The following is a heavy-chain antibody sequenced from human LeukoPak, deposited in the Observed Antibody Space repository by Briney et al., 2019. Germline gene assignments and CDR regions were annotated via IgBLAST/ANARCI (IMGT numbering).Heavy chain of an antibody. CDR1: GYSISSGYY. J-gene: IGHJ3*02. Sequence: SETLSLSCTASGYSISSGYYWGWLRHSPGKGLEWIGSTYHSGSTYYNQSLKSRVTISVDMSKNPKKQFSLKLNTVPAADKAVFYCARRGLDLWGYDYPTHDVFDIWGQGTMVSVSS. V-gene: IGHV4-38-2*02. CDR3: ARRGLDLWGYDYPTHDVFDI. CDR2: TYHSGST. D-gene: IGHD5-12*01.